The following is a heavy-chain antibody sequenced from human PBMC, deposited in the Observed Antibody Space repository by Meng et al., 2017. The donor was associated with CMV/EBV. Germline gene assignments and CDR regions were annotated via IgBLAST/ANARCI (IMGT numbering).Heavy chain of an antibody. D-gene: IGHD1-7*01. V-gene: IGHV1-69*10. Sequence: SVKVSCKASGGTFSSYAISWVRQAPGQGLEWMGGIIPILGIANYAQKFQGRVTITADKSTSTAYMELSSLRSEDTAVYYCASKLGVNCYYGMDVWGQGTTVTVSS. CDR3: ASKLGVNCYYGMDV. CDR1: GGTFSSYA. CDR2: IIPILGIA. J-gene: IGHJ6*02.